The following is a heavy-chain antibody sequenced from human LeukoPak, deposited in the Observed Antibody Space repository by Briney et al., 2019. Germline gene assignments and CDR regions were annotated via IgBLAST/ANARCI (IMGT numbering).Heavy chain of an antibody. V-gene: IGHV3-21*01. J-gene: IGHJ6*03. CDR3: TRDPDMDV. CDR1: GFTFSSYS. CDR2: ISSGSSFM. Sequence: GESLRLSCAASGFTFSSYSMNWVRQAPGKGLEWVSSISSGSSFMYYADSGEGRFTISRDNAKNSVFLQMNSLRAEDTAVYYCTRDPDMDVWGKGTTVTVSS.